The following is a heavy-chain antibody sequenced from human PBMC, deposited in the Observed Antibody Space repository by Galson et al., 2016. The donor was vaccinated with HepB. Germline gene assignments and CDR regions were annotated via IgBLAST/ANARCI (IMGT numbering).Heavy chain of an antibody. Sequence: SVKVSCKASGYTFTTYGISWVRQAPGQGLEWMGWISAYNGDTNYAQKLQGRVTMTTDTSTSTAYMELRSLRSDDTAVYYCAKLTENYYGRSCYFDDWGQGTLVTVSS. CDR1: GYTFTTYG. CDR3: AKLTENYYGRSCYFDD. J-gene: IGHJ4*02. V-gene: IGHV1-18*01. D-gene: IGHD3-22*01. CDR2: ISAYNGDT.